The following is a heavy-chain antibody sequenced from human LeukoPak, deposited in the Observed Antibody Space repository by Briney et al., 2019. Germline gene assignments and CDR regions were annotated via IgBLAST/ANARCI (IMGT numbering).Heavy chain of an antibody. Sequence: PGGSLRLSCAASGFTFSNYWMHWVRQAPGKGLVWVSRINSDGSSTSYADSVKGRFTISRDNSKNTLYLQMNSLRAEDTAVYYCARVSPYLYYYDSSGYYPGAFDIWGQGTMVTVSS. CDR2: INSDGSST. D-gene: IGHD3-22*01. V-gene: IGHV3-74*01. J-gene: IGHJ3*02. CDR1: GFTFSNYW. CDR3: ARVSPYLYYYDSSGYYPGAFDI.